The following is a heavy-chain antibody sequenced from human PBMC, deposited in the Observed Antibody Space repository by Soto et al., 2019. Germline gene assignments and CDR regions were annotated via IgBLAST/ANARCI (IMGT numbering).Heavy chain of an antibody. V-gene: IGHV1-69*13. Sequence: SVKVSCKASGGTFSSYAISWVRQAPGQGLEWMGGIIPTFDTSIYAQKFQDRVTITADESTSTAYMELSSLRSEDTAVYYCSRGTPGLHGHTHAPYNWFDPWGQGTLVTVSS. CDR2: IIPTFDTS. D-gene: IGHD2-15*01. J-gene: IGHJ5*02. CDR3: SRGTPGLHGHTHAPYNWFDP. CDR1: GGTFSSYA.